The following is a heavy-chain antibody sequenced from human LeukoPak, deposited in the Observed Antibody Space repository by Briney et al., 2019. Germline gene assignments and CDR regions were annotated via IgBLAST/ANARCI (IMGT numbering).Heavy chain of an antibody. Sequence: EASVKVSCKASGYTFTGYYMHWVRQAPGQGLEWMGWINPNSGNTNYAQKFQERVTITRDMSTSTAYMELSSLRSEDTAVYYCAADGEWFGAFYWGQGTLVTVSS. J-gene: IGHJ4*02. CDR3: AADGEWFGAFY. V-gene: IGHV1-2*02. CDR2: INPNSGNT. D-gene: IGHD3-10*01. CDR1: GYTFTGYY.